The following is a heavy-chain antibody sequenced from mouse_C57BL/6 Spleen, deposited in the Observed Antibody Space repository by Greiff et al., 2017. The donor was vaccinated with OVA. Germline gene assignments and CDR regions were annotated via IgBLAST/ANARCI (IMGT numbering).Heavy chain of an antibody. D-gene: IGHD1-1*01. CDR2: IYPGDGDT. V-gene: IGHV1-82*01. Sequence: QVQLQQSGPELVKPGASAKISCKASGYAFSSSWMNWVKQRPGKGLEWIGRIYPGDGDTNYNGKFKGKATLTADKSSSTAYMQLSSLTSEDSAVYFCARDDAYYGSPFDYWGQGTTLTVSS. CDR1: GYAFSSSW. CDR3: ARDDAYYGSPFDY. J-gene: IGHJ2*01.